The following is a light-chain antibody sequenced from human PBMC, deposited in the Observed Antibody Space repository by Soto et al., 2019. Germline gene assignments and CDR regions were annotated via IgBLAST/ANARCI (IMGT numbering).Light chain of an antibody. V-gene: IGLV2-8*01. J-gene: IGLJ1*01. CDR3: NSYTNTAARV. CDR1: HSDFGGYNY. Sequence: QSALTQPPSASGSPGQSVTISCTGAHSDFGGYNYVSWYQQHPGKAPKLMIFEVNKRPSGVPDRFSGSKFGNTASLTVSGLQAEDEADYYCNSYTNTAARVFGTGTKVTVL. CDR2: EVN.